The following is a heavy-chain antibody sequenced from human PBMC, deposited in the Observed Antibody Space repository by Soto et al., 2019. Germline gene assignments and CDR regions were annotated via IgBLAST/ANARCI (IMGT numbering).Heavy chain of an antibody. D-gene: IGHD6-6*01. V-gene: IGHV1-24*01. CDR3: ATEKCRYSSSSGLRSFACWCDP. Sequence: ASVKVSCKVSGYTLTELSMHWVRQAPGKGLEWMGGFDPEDGETIYAQKFQGRVTMTEDTSTDTAYMELSSLRSEDTAVYYFATEKCRYSSSSGLRSFACWCDPWGQGTLVTVSS. CDR1: GYTLTELS. CDR2: FDPEDGET. J-gene: IGHJ5*02.